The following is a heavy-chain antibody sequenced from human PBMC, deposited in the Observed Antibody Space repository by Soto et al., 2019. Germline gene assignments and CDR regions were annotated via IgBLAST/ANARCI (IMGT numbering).Heavy chain of an antibody. CDR2: ISASGSDT. D-gene: IGHD2-2*02. Sequence: EVQLLESGGDLIQAGGSLRLSCAASGFTLSSYALNWVRQGPGKGLEWVSVISASGSDTFFRDSVKGRFTISRDTSHNPLNLQMNSLRLEDTAVYYCARNIVPAGIDACDVWGRGTMVTVSS. CDR3: ARNIVPAGIDACDV. V-gene: IGHV3-23*01. J-gene: IGHJ3*01. CDR1: GFTLSSYA.